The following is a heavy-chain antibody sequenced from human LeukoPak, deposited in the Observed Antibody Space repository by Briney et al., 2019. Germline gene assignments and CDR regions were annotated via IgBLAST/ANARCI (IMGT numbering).Heavy chain of an antibody. V-gene: IGHV3-74*01. J-gene: IGHJ4*02. CDR1: GFTFSNYW. CDR2: INSDGSSR. Sequence: PGGSLRLSCAASGFTFSNYWMSWVRQAPGKGLVWVSRINSDGSSRHYADSVKGRFTISRDNAKSTPHLQMTSLRAEDTAVYYCARGGPDSSDYSSLFDYWGRGILVTVSS. CDR3: ARGGPDSSDYSSLFDY. D-gene: IGHD3-22*01.